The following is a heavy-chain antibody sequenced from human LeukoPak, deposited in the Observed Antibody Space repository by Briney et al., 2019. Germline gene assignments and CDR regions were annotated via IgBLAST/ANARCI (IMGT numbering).Heavy chain of an antibody. V-gene: IGHV5-51*01. CDR2: IYPGDSDT. Sequence: GEPLKISCKGSGYSFTNYWIGWVRQMPGKGLEWMGIIYPGDSDTRYSPSFQGQVTISADKSISTAYLQRSSLKASDTAMYYCARMSDIVVVPAARIEYYYYGMDVWGQGTTVTVSS. CDR3: ARMSDIVVVPAARIEYYYYGMDV. J-gene: IGHJ6*02. CDR1: GYSFTNYW. D-gene: IGHD2-2*01.